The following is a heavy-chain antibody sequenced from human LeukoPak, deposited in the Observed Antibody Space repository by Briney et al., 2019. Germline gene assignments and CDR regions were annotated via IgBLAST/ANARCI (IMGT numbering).Heavy chain of an antibody. CDR1: GGSISSYY. CDR3: ARGQGRGVIIGV. CDR2: IYYSGST. V-gene: IGHV4-59*12. D-gene: IGHD3-10*01. J-gene: IGHJ4*02. Sequence: SETLSLTCTVSGGSISSYYWSWIRQPPGKGLEWIGYIYYSGSTNYNPSLKSRVTISVDTSKNQFSLQLNSVTPEDTAVYYCARGQGRGVIIGVWGQGTLVTVSS.